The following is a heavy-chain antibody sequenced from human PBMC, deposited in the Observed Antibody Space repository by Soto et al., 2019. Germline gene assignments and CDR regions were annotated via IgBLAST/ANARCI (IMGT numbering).Heavy chain of an antibody. Sequence: GESLKISCKGSGYSFTSYWIGWVRQMPGKGLEWMGIIYPGDSDTRYSPSFQGQVTISADKSISTAYLQWSSLKASDTAMYYCARGSGTMDYYYGMDVWGQGTTVTVSS. CDR2: IYPGDSDT. CDR1: GYSFTSYW. V-gene: IGHV5-51*01. CDR3: ARGSGTMDYYYGMDV. J-gene: IGHJ6*02. D-gene: IGHD2-15*01.